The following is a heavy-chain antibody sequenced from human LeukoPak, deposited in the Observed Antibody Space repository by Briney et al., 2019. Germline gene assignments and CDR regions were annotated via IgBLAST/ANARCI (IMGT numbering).Heavy chain of an antibody. D-gene: IGHD3-16*01. CDR3: ATYTHWVAGDV. V-gene: IGHV3-7*01. CDR1: GFTFSDSW. J-gene: IGHJ6*02. CDR2: MNQDGSEK. Sequence: GGSLRLSCAASGFTFSDSWMSWVRQAPGKGLEWVANMNQDGSEKDYVDSVKGRFTISRDNARNSLYLQMASLRAEDTAVYYCATYTHWVAGDVWGQGNTVTVSS.